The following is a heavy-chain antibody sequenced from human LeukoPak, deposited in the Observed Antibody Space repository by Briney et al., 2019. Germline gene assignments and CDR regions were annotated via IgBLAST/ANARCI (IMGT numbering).Heavy chain of an antibody. D-gene: IGHD7-27*01. Sequence: GGSLRLSCAVSGITLSNYGMSWVRQAPGKGLEWVSYISSSSSTIYYADSVKGRFTISRDNAKNSLYLQMNSLRAEDTAVYYCARDPLKWGPPDAFDIWGQGTMVTVSS. J-gene: IGHJ3*02. CDR1: GITLSNYG. V-gene: IGHV3-48*04. CDR2: ISSSSSTI. CDR3: ARDPLKWGPPDAFDI.